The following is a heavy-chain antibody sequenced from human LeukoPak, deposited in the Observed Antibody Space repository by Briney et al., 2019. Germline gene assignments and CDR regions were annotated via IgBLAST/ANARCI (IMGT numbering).Heavy chain of an antibody. CDR1: GGTFSSYA. CDR2: IIPIFGTA. V-gene: IGHV1-69*05. Sequence: GASVKVSCKASGGTFSSYAISWVRQAPGQGLEWMGGIIPIFGTANYAQKFQGRVTITTDESTSTAYMELSSLRSEDTAVYYCARDNAGYCGGDCPLDYWGQGTLVTVSS. CDR3: ARDNAGYCGGDCPLDY. J-gene: IGHJ4*02. D-gene: IGHD2-21*01.